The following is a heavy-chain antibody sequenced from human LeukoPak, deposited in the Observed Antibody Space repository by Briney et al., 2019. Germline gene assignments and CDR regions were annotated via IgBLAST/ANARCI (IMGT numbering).Heavy chain of an antibody. D-gene: IGHD6-19*01. J-gene: IGHJ4*02. CDR2: ISYDGSNK. V-gene: IGHV3-30-3*01. CDR1: RFTFSSYA. CDR3: ARSIAVAGKLPYYFDY. Sequence: GGSLRLSCAASRFTFSSYAMHWVRQAPGKGLEWVAVISYDGSNKYYADSVKGRFTISRDNSKNTLYLQMNSLRAEDTAVYYCARSIAVAGKLPYYFDYWGQGTLVTVSS.